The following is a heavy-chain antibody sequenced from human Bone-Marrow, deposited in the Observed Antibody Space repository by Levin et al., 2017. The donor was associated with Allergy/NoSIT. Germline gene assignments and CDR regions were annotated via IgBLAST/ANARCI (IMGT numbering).Heavy chain of an antibody. Sequence: GGSLRLSCAASGFTFSSYGMHWVRQAPGKGLEWVAVISYDGSNKYYADSVKGRFTISRDNSKNTLYLQMNSLRAEDTAVYYCAKDLGIAAAGTGYFDYWGQGTLVTVSS. CDR3: AKDLGIAAAGTGYFDY. V-gene: IGHV3-30*18. D-gene: IGHD6-13*01. CDR1: GFTFSSYG. J-gene: IGHJ4*02. CDR2: ISYDGSNK.